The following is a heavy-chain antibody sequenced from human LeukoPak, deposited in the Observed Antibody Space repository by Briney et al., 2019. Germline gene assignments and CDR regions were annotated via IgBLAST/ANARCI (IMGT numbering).Heavy chain of an antibody. D-gene: IGHD3-22*01. J-gene: IGHJ3*02. CDR1: GGYW. CDR3: ARCSTCARSSGYYDAFDI. V-gene: IGHV5-51*01. CDR2: IYPGASDI. Sequence: GESLKISCKDSGGYWIGWVRQMPGKGLEWMGIIYPGASDIRYSPSFQGQVTISADGSIRTAYLQWSSLKASDTAMYYCARCSTCARSSGYYDAFDIWGQGTMVTVSS.